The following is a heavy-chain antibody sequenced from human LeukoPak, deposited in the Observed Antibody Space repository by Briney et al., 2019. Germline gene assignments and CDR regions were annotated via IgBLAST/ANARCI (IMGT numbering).Heavy chain of an antibody. CDR2: INTDGSTT. Sequence: GGSLRLSCAASGFTFSTYWMHWVRQAPGKGLVWVSRINTDGSTTTYADSVKGRFTISRDNAKNSLYLQMNSLRAEDTALYHCAREGASDAFDIWGQGTMVTVSS. V-gene: IGHV3-74*01. J-gene: IGHJ3*02. CDR3: AREGASDAFDI. CDR1: GFTFSTYW.